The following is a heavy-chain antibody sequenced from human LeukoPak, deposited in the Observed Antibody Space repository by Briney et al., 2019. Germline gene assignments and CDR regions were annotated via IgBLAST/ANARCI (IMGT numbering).Heavy chain of an antibody. J-gene: IGHJ4*02. CDR1: GGSISSYY. V-gene: IGHV4-59*08. CDR3: ARSGSYSSFSDY. Sequence: SETLSLTCTVSGGSISSYYWSWIRQPPGKGLEWFGYIYYSGSTNYNPSLKSRVTISVDTSKNQFSLKLSSVTAADTAVYYCARSGSYSSFSDYWGQGTLVTVSS. CDR2: IYYSGST. D-gene: IGHD1-26*01.